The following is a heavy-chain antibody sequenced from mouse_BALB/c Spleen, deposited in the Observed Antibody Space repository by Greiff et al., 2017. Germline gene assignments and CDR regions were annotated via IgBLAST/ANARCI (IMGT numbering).Heavy chain of an antibody. V-gene: IGHV5-4*02. CDR2: ISDGGSYT. Sequence: EVKLMESGGGLVKPGGSLKLSCAASGFTFSDYYMYWVRQTPEKRLEWVATISDGGSYTYYPDSVKGRFTISRDNAKNNLYLQMSSLKSEDTAMYYCAREVTGYFDVWGAGTTVTVSS. CDR3: AREVTGYFDV. J-gene: IGHJ1*01. CDR1: GFTFSDYY. D-gene: IGHD2-1*01.